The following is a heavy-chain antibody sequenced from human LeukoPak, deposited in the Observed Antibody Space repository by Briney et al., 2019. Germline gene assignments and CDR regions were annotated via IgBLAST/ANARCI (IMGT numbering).Heavy chain of an antibody. V-gene: IGHV4-61*02. D-gene: IGHD5-18*01. J-gene: IGHJ6*03. CDR1: GDSISSGDYY. Sequence: ASETLSLTCTVSGDSISSGDYYWSWIRQPAGKGLEWIGRNSSSGSTNYNPSLKSRVTISVDTSKNQFSLKLSSVTAADTAVYYCARTTEGGYTYDYFYYYYMDVWGKGTTVTISS. CDR3: ARTTEGGYTYDYFYYYYMDV. CDR2: NSSSGST.